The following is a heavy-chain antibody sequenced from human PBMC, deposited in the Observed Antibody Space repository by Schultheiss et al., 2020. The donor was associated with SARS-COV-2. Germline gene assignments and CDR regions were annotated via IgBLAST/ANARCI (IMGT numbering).Heavy chain of an antibody. CDR3: VSTSDIVVAVATT. CDR2: IYYSGST. V-gene: IGHV4-31*03. Sequence: SQTLSLTCTVSGGSISSGGYYWSWIRQHPGKGLEWIGYIYYSGSTYYNPSLKSRVIISLDTPKNQFSLKLSSVTAADTAVYYCVSTSDIVVAVATTWGQGTLVTVSS. CDR1: GGSISSGGYY. J-gene: IGHJ1*01. D-gene: IGHD2-15*01.